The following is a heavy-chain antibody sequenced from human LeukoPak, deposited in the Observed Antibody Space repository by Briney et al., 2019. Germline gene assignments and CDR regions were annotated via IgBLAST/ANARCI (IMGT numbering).Heavy chain of an antibody. V-gene: IGHV4-59*01. J-gene: IGHJ4*02. Sequence: SETLSLTXTVSGGSISSYYWSWIRQPPGKGLEWSGHMYYSGSTTYNPSLKSRVTISVDTSNNKLSLKLSSVTAADTAVYYCARELKVGNTGYYFDYWGQGALVTVSS. CDR2: MYYSGST. D-gene: IGHD2/OR15-2a*01. CDR1: GGSISSYY. CDR3: ARELKVGNTGYYFDY.